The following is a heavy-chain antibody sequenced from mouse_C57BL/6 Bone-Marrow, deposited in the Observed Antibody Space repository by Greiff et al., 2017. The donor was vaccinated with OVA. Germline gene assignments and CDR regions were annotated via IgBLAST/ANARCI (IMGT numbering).Heavy chain of an antibody. Sequence: EVKLVESGGGLVKPGGSLKLSCAASGFTFSSYAMSWVRQTPEKRLEWVATISDGGSYTYYPDNVKGRFTISRDNAKNNLYLQMSHLKSEDTAMNYCAREGGYYNYWGQGTTLTVSS. CDR1: GFTFSSYA. CDR2: ISDGGSYT. V-gene: IGHV5-4*01. J-gene: IGHJ2*01. CDR3: AREGGYYNY. D-gene: IGHD2-3*01.